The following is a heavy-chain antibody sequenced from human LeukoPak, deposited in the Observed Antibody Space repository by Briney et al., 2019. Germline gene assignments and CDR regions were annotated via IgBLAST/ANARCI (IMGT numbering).Heavy chain of an antibody. J-gene: IGHJ4*02. CDR1: GFTFSSYG. CDR3: ARVLNYYDSSGYYFSY. D-gene: IGHD3-22*01. CDR2: ISYDGSNK. V-gene: IGHV3-30*03. Sequence: GGSLRLSCAAAGFTFSSYGMHWVRQAPGKGLEWVAVISYDGSNKYYADSVKGRFTISRDNSKNTLYLQMNSLRAEDTAVYYCARVLNYYDSSGYYFSYWGQGTLVTVSS.